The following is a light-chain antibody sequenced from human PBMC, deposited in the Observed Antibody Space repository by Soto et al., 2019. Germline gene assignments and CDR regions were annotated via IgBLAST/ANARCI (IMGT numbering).Light chain of an antibody. V-gene: IGKV4-1*01. Sequence: DIVTTQSPDSLAVSLGERATINCKSSQSVLYSSDKKNYLAWYQHRPGQPPNLLIYWASTRESGVPDRFSGNGSGTDFTLTISSLQAEDVAIYYCQQYFSSPWTFGQGTRVEIK. CDR2: WAS. CDR1: QSVLYSSDKKNY. CDR3: QQYFSSPWT. J-gene: IGKJ1*01.